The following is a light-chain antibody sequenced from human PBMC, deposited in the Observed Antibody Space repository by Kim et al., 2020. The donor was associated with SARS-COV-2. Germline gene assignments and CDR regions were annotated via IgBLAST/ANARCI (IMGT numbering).Light chain of an antibody. CDR2: EVN. J-gene: IGLJ2*01. V-gene: IGLV2-23*02. CDR3: CSYEGTVV. CDR1: TSDVV. Sequence: ASVSGSPGQSVTISCTGATSDVVSWYQHHPGEAPKLIIFEVNKRPSQISTRFSGSKSGNTASLTIAGLQAEDEANYYCCSYEGTVVFGGGTQLTVL.